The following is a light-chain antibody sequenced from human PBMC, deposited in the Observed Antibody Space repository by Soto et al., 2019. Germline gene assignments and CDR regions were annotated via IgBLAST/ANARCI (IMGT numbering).Light chain of an antibody. Sequence: EIVLTQSPGTLSLSPGERATLSCRASQSVGSSHLAWYQQKPGQAPRLLIYGASSRATGIPDRFSGSGSGTDFTLIISRLEPEDFAVYYCQQDGSSPQYTFGQGTKVELK. CDR2: GAS. J-gene: IGKJ2*01. CDR3: QQDGSSPQYT. V-gene: IGKV3-20*01. CDR1: QSVGSSH.